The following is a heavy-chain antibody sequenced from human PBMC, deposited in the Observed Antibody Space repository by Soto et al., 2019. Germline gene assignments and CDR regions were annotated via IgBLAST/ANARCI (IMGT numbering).Heavy chain of an antibody. CDR2: VNPSGST. CDR1: GGSFSGYY. Sequence: QVQLQQWGAGLLKPSETLSLTCAVYGGSFSGYYWSWIRQPPGKGLEGIGEVNPSGSTNYNPSLKSRVTLSVDTSKNHFSLNLSSVTAADTAVYYCARGPYCSSTRCTYWYFDLWGRGPLVTVSS. J-gene: IGHJ2*01. V-gene: IGHV4-34*01. CDR3: ARGPYCSSTRCTYWYFDL. D-gene: IGHD2-2*01.